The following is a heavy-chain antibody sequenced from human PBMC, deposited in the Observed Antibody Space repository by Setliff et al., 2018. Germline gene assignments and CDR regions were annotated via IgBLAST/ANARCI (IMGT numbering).Heavy chain of an antibody. V-gene: IGHV3-33*06. Sequence: GGSLRLSCAASGFTFSSYGMHWVRQAPGKGLEWVAVIWYDGSNKYYADSVKGRFTIPRDNSKNTLYLQMNSLRAEDTAVYYCAKGDITAGYAFDIWGQGTMVTVSS. J-gene: IGHJ3*02. D-gene: IGHD6-13*01. CDR1: GFTFSSYG. CDR2: IWYDGSNK. CDR3: AKGDITAGYAFDI.